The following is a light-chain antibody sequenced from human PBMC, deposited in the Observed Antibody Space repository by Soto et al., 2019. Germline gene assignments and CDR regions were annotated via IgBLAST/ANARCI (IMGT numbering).Light chain of an antibody. CDR1: SSNIGGSS. CDR3: AAWDYGLSAYV. J-gene: IGLJ1*01. CDR2: TNS. Sequence: QSVLTQPPSASGTHGQRVTISCSGSSSNIGGSSVNWYQHLPGTAPKLLIYTNSRRTSGVTDRLSGSKSGPQDYLTISGPHSEDEAYYYCAAWDYGLSAYVFVTVKKVTV. V-gene: IGLV1-44*01.